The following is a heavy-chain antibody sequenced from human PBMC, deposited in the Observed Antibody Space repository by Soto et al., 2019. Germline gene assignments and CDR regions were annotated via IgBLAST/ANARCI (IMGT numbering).Heavy chain of an antibody. CDR1: GGTFSSYA. CDR3: ARHLIVGATPDYYYGMDV. CDR2: IIPIFVTS. Sequence: SVKVSCKAPGGTFSSYAISWVRQAPGQGLEWMGGIIPIFVTSNYAQKFQGRVTITADESTSTAYMELSSLRSEDTAVYYCARHLIVGATPDYYYGMDVWGQGTTLTVSS. J-gene: IGHJ6*02. V-gene: IGHV1-69*13. D-gene: IGHD1-26*01.